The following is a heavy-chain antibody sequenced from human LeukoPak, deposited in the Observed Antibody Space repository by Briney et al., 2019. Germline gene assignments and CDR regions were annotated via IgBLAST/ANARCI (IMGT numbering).Heavy chain of an antibody. CDR2: INPKSGDA. J-gene: IGHJ4*02. D-gene: IGHD3-10*01. Sequence: GASVKVSCKASGSTFSDYHINWVRQASGQGPEWMGWINPKSGDAKYGQAFQGRVTMTRDTSISTAYMELSSLRSEDTAVYYCARDGDYYGSGNFDYWGQGTLVTVSS. CDR1: GSTFSDYH. CDR3: ARDGDYYGSGNFDY. V-gene: IGHV1-2*02.